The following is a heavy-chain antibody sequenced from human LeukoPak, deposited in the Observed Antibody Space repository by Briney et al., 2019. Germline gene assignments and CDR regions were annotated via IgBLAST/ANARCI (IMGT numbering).Heavy chain of an antibody. V-gene: IGHV4-39*07. CDR3: ARAHRSSSWYGVLGY. Sequence: SETLSLTCTVSGGSISSSSYYWGWIRQPPGKGLEWIGRIYTSGSTNYNPSLKSRVTMSVDTSKNQFSLKLNSVTAADTAVYYCARAHRSSSWYGVLGYWGQGTLVTVSS. CDR1: GGSISSSSYY. J-gene: IGHJ4*02. CDR2: IYTSGST. D-gene: IGHD6-13*01.